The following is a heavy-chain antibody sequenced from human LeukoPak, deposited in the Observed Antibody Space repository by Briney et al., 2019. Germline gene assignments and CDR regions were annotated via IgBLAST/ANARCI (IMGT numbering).Heavy chain of an antibody. CDR3: AKDPPLYYDILTGPY. J-gene: IGHJ4*02. CDR1: GFTFSSYG. D-gene: IGHD3-9*01. Sequence: GGSLGLSCAASGFTFSSYGMSWVRQAPGKGLEWVSAISGSGGSTYYADSVKGRFTISRDNSKNTLYLQMNSLRAEDTAVYYCAKDPPLYYDILTGPYWGQGTLVTVSS. V-gene: IGHV3-23*01. CDR2: ISGSGGST.